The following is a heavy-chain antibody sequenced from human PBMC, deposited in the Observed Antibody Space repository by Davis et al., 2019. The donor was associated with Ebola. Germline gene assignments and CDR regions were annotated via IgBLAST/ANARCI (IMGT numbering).Heavy chain of an antibody. Sequence: PGGSLRLSCAASGFTFSSYSMNWVRQAPGNGLEWVSSITVTSNYTYYADSVKGRFTIFRDNAKNSLYLQMNSLRAEDTAVYYCARRNWFDPWGQGTLVTVSS. CDR3: ARRNWFDP. V-gene: IGHV3-21*01. CDR1: GFTFSSYS. CDR2: ITVTSNYT. J-gene: IGHJ5*02.